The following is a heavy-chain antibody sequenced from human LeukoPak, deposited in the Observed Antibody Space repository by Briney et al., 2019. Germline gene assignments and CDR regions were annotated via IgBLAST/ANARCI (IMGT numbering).Heavy chain of an antibody. CDR1: GGSISSGGYS. V-gene: IGHV4-30-2*01. CDR2: IYHSGST. Sequence: SQTLSLTCAVSGGSISSGGYSWSWIRQPPGKGLEWIGYIYHSGSTNYNPSLKSRVTISVDTSKNQFSLKLSSVTAADTAVYYCATLRGDNWFDPWGQGTLVTVSS. J-gene: IGHJ5*02. CDR3: ATLRGDNWFDP.